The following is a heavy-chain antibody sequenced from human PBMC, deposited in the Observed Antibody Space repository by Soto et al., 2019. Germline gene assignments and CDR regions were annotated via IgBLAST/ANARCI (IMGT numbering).Heavy chain of an antibody. CDR2: IIPIFGTA. J-gene: IGHJ5*02. V-gene: IGHV1-69*13. Sequence: AVKGSCKASGGTFSSYAISWVRQAPGQGLEWMGGIIPIFGTANYAQKFQGRVTITADESTSTAYMELSSLRSEDTAVYYCARAKGDSGYYYPAPGSWGQGTLVTVSS. CDR3: ARAKGDSGYYYPAPGS. CDR1: GGTFSSYA. D-gene: IGHD3-22*01.